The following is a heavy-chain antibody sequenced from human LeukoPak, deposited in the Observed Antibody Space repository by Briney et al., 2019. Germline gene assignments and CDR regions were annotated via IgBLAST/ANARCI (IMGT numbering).Heavy chain of an antibody. J-gene: IGHJ4*02. CDR2: IYYRGST. V-gene: IGHV4-59*01. Sequence: SETLSLTCTVSGGSISNYYWNWIRQPPGKGLEWIGYIYYRGSTNYNPSLKSRVTISVAPSKNQFSLKLRSVTAPDTAVYYCARDRGNYFDYWGQGTLVTVSS. CDR1: GGSISNYY. CDR3: ARDRGNYFDY. D-gene: IGHD6-13*01.